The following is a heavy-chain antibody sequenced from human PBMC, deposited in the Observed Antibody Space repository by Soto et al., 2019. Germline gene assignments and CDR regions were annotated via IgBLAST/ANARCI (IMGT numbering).Heavy chain of an antibody. V-gene: IGHV4-39*01. CDR3: ASLRYCTNGGCQSIRPTRIHY. D-gene: IGHD2-8*01. J-gene: IGHJ4*02. Sequence: QLQLQESGPGLVKPSETLSLTCTVSGGSISSSSYYWGWIRQPPGKGLEWIGTISYSGSTYFSPSLKSRVTISVDTSENQFSLRLSSMTAADTAVYYCASLRYCTNGGCQSIRPTRIHYWGQGTLVTVSS. CDR2: ISYSGST. CDR1: GGSISSSSYY.